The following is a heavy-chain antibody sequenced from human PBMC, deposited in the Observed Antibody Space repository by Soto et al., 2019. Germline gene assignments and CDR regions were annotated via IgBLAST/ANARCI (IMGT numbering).Heavy chain of an antibody. D-gene: IGHD6-6*01. CDR2: INHSGST. J-gene: IGHJ4*02. Sequence: QVQLQQWGAGLLKPSETLSLTCAVYGGSFSGYYWSWIRQPPGKGLEWIGEINHSGSTNYNPSLKTGVTISVDTSKNHFSLKLSAVTAADTAVYYCARGRMGIAARRALDYWGQGTLVTVSS. V-gene: IGHV4-34*01. CDR1: GGSFSGYY. CDR3: ARGRMGIAARRALDY.